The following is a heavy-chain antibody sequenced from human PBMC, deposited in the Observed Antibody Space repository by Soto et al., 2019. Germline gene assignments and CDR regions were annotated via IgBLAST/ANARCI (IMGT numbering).Heavy chain of an antibody. V-gene: IGHV4-39*01. CDR2: IYYSGTT. CDR3: ARHFSVDYFDD. J-gene: IGHJ4*02. CDR1: GDSITSNSYF. Sequence: SETLSLTCTVSGDSITSNSYFWAWIRQPPGKGLEWIGSIYYSGTTYYNPSLKSRVTISVDRSKNQFSLKLSSVTAADTAVYYCARHFSVDYFDDWGQGALVTVSS.